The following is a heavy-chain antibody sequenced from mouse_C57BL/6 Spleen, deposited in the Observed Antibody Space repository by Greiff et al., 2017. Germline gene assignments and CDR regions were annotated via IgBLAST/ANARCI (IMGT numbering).Heavy chain of an antibody. J-gene: IGHJ1*03. CDR2: IDPSDSET. V-gene: IGHV1-52*01. CDR3: ARLANWDGYWYFDV. CDR1: GYTFPRYW. D-gene: IGHD4-1*01. Sequence: QVQLQQPGAELVRPGSSVKLSCKASGYTFPRYWLHWVKQRPIQGLEWIGNIDPSDSETHYNQKFKDKATLTVEKSSSTAYMQLSSLTSEDSAVYYCARLANWDGYWYFDVGGTVTTDTVSS.